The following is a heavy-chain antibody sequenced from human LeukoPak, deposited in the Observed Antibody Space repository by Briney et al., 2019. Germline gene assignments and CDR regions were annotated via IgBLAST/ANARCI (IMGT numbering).Heavy chain of an antibody. J-gene: IGHJ4*02. CDR2: ISISGGST. CDR1: GISISSYA. CDR3: VQ. Sequence: GGSLRPSCAASGISISSYAMSWVRQAPGKGLEWVSGISISGGSTSYADSVKGRFTISRDNPRNTLYMETNSLRAEDTALYYWVQWGPGTLVTVSS. V-gene: IGHV3-23*01.